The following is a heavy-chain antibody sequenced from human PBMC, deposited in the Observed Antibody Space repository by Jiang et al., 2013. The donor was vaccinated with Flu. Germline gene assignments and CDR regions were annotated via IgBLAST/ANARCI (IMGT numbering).Heavy chain of an antibody. Sequence: SVKVSCKASGYTFTSYGISWVRQAPGQGLEWMGWINAYNGNTNHAQKLQGRVTMTTDTSTSTAYMELRSLRSDDTAVYYCARDTRYFDWLSSPVYYYYGMDVWGQGTTVTVSS. CDR2: INAYNGNT. V-gene: IGHV1-18*01. D-gene: IGHD3-9*01. J-gene: IGHJ6*02. CDR3: ARDTRYFDWLSSPVYYYYGMDV. CDR1: GYTFTSYG.